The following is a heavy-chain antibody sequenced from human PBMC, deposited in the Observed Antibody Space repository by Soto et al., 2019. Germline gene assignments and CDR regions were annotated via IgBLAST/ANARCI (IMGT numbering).Heavy chain of an antibody. CDR1: GGSISSGGYS. CDR2: IYHSGST. Sequence: QLQLQESGSGLVKPSQTLSLTCAVSGGSISSGGYSWSWIRQPPGKGLEWIGYIYHSGSTYYNPSRKSRVTILHDRSTTQFSLQLSSGPAADTAVYYCARINFDYYDSSGYSRGVDPWGQGTLVTVSS. D-gene: IGHD3-22*01. V-gene: IGHV4-30-2*01. J-gene: IGHJ5*02. CDR3: ARINFDYYDSSGYSRGVDP.